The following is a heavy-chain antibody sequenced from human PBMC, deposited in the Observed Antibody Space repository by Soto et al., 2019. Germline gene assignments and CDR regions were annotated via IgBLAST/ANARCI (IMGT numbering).Heavy chain of an antibody. D-gene: IGHD1-26*01. V-gene: IGHV4-31*03. J-gene: IGHJ4*02. CDR3: ARVDTSMGATCVSY. CDR1: GGSISSGGYY. Sequence: QVQLQESGPGLVKPSQTLSLTCTVSGGSISSGGYYWSWIRQHPGKGLEWIGYIYYSGSTYYNPSLKNRVTISVDTSKNQFSLKLSSVTAADTAVYYCARVDTSMGATCVSYWGQGTLVTVSS. CDR2: IYYSGST.